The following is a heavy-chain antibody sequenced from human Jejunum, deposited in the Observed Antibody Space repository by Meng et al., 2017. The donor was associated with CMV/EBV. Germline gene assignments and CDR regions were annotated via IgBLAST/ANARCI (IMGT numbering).Heavy chain of an antibody. CDR1: AFFLGASR. CDR2: SRSEANRHAT. Sequence: SAFFLGASRLTWVRKASGRGLWWVGRSRSEANRHATEYAASVEGRFTISRDDSKNTAYIEMNSLKTDDTAVYYCATLGSSDQGARDHWGQGTLVTVSS. V-gene: IGHV3-73*01. D-gene: IGHD1-26*01. CDR3: ATLGSSDQGARDH. J-gene: IGHJ4*02.